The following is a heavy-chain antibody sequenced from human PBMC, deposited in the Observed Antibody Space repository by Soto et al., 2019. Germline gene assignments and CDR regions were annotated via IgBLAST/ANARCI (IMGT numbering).Heavy chain of an antibody. CDR3: ARARGYSGYDWTYYYYYGMDV. V-gene: IGHV3-33*01. J-gene: IGHJ6*02. D-gene: IGHD5-12*01. CDR1: GFTFSSYG. Sequence: PGGSLRLSCAASGFTFSSYGMHWVRQAPGKGLEWVAVICFDGIIKYYADSVKGRFTISRDNSKNTLYLQMNSLRAEDTAVYYFARARGYSGYDWTYYYYYGMDVWGQGTTVTVSS. CDR2: ICFDGIIK.